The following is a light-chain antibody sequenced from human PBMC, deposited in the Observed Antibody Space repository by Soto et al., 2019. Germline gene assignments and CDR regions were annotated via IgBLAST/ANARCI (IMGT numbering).Light chain of an antibody. V-gene: IGLV2-14*01. CDR2: DVS. CDR3: SSYTSSSTNV. CDR1: SSEVGGYNY. J-gene: IGLJ1*01. Sequence: QSVLTQPASVSGSPGQSITISCTGTSSEVGGYNYVSWYQQHPGKATKLMIYDVSNRPSGVSNSISGSKSGNTASLTISGFQAEDEADYYCSSYTSSSTNVFGTGTKVTVL.